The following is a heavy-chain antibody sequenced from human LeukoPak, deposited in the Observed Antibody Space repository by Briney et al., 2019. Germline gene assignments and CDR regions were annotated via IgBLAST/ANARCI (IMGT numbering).Heavy chain of an antibody. CDR3: ASGSSGYDP. D-gene: IGHD5-12*01. J-gene: IGHJ5*02. CDR2: INHSGST. V-gene: IGHV4-34*01. CDR1: GGSFSGYY. Sequence: SETLSLTCAVYGGSFSGYYWSWIRQPPGKGLEWIGEINHSGSTNYNPSLKSRVTISVDTSKNQFSLKLSSVTAADTAVYFCASGSSGYDPWGQGTLVTVPS.